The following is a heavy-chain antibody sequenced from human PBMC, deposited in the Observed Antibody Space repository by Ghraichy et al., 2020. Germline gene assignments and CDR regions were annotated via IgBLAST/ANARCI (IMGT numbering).Heavy chain of an antibody. V-gene: IGHV3-7*03. CDR2: IKHVGSEK. J-gene: IGHJ4*02. Sequence: GESLNISCAASGFTFSSYCMSWVRQAPGKGLEWVANIKHVGSEKYYVDSVKGRFTISRDNAKNSLYLQMNTLGAEDTAVYYCARGGDYLDYWGQGTLVTVSS. CDR3: ARGGDYLDY. CDR1: GFTFSSYC. D-gene: IGHD4-17*01.